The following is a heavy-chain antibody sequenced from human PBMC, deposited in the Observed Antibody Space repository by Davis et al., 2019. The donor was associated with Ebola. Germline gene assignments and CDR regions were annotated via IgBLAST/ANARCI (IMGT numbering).Heavy chain of an antibody. Sequence: GESLKISCAASGFTFSSYGMHWVRQAPGKGLEWVAFIRYDGTNTYYADSVKGRFTISRDNAKNSLYLQMNSLRDEDTAVYYCAREGGDTAMVTSLFDYWGQGTLVTVSS. D-gene: IGHD5-18*01. CDR3: AREGGDTAMVTSLFDY. J-gene: IGHJ4*02. CDR2: IRYDGTNT. CDR1: GFTFSSYG. V-gene: IGHV3-30*02.